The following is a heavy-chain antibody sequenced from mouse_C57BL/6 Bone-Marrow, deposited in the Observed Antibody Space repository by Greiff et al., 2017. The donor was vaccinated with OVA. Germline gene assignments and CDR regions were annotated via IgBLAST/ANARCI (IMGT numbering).Heavy chain of an antibody. Sequence: QVQLKQPGAELVKPGASVKLSCKASGYTFTSYWMHWVKQRPGQGLEWIGMIHPNSGSTNYNEKFKSKATLTVDKSSSTAYMQLSSLPSEDSAVYYCARRGLGYAMDYWGQGTSVTVSS. CDR3: ARRGLGYAMDY. CDR1: GYTFTSYW. J-gene: IGHJ4*01. D-gene: IGHD4-1*01. CDR2: IHPNSGST. V-gene: IGHV1-64*01.